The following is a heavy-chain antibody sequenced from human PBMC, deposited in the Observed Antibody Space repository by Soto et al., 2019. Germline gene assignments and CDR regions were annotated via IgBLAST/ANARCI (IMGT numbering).Heavy chain of an antibody. CDR1: GGSFSGYY. CDR3: ARKAWVTFDY. CDR2: INHSGST. J-gene: IGHJ4*02. D-gene: IGHD7-27*01. V-gene: IGHV4-34*01. Sequence: SETLSLTCAVYGGSFSGYYWSWIRQPPGKGLEWIGEINHSGSTNYNPSLKSRVTMSVDKSTNEFSLKVTSVTAADTAIYYGARKAWVTFDYWGQGALVTVSS.